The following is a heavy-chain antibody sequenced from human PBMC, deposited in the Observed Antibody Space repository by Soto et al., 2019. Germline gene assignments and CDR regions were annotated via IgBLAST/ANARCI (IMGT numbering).Heavy chain of an antibody. V-gene: IGHV1-2*02. CDR3: ARDQARDYGGNSGWFDP. Sequence: QVPLVQSGAEVKKPGASVKVSCKASGYTFTGYYMHWVRQAPGQGLEWMGWINPNSGGTNYAQKFQGRVTMTRDTSISTAYMERSRLRSADTAVYYCARDQARDYGGNSGWFDPWGQGTLFTVSS. CDR1: GYTFTGYY. CDR2: INPNSGGT. J-gene: IGHJ5*02. D-gene: IGHD4-17*01.